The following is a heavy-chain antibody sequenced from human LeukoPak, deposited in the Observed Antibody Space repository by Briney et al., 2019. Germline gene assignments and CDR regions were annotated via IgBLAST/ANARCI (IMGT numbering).Heavy chain of an antibody. Sequence: GRSLRLSCAASGFTFSSYAMHWVRQAPGEGLEWVAVISYDGSNKYYADSVKGRFTISRDNSKNTLYLQMNSLRAEDTAVYYCARVPVLLGSSGYYYPCYYYGMDVWGQGTTVTVSS. CDR3: ARVPVLLGSSGYYYPCYYYGMDV. J-gene: IGHJ6*02. CDR2: ISYDGSNK. V-gene: IGHV3-30-3*01. CDR1: GFTFSSYA. D-gene: IGHD3-22*01.